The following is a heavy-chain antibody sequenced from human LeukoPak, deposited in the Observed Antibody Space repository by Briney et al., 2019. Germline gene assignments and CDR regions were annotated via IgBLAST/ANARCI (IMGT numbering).Heavy chain of an antibody. J-gene: IGHJ2*01. CDR2: IYYSGST. Sequence: PSETLSLTCTVSGYSISNGFYWAWIRQPPGKGLEWVGYIYYSGSTNYNPSLKSRVTISVDTSKNQFSLKLSSVTAADTAVYYCARHDSEALIPIAVAGSYWYFDLWGRGTLVTVSS. CDR1: GYSISNGFY. V-gene: IGHV4-59*08. CDR3: ARHDSEALIPIAVAGSYWYFDL. D-gene: IGHD6-19*01.